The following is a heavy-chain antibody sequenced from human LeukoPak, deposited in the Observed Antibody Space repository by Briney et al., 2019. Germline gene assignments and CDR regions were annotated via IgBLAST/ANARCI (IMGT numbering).Heavy chain of an antibody. CDR2: ISSTKSTI. D-gene: IGHD4-11*01. J-gene: IGHJ4*02. Sequence: GGSLRLSCAASGFTFSSFNMNWVRQAPGRGLECISYISSTKSTINYADSVKGRFTISRDNVKNSLYLQMNSLRAEDTAVYYCARVPRYSNYHGWGQGTLVTVSS. CDR1: GFTFSSFN. V-gene: IGHV3-48*01. CDR3: ARVPRYSNYHG.